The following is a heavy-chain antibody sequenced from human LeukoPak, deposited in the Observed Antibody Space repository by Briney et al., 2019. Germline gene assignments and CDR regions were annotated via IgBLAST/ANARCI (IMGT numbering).Heavy chain of an antibody. J-gene: IGHJ1*01. CDR1: GGSISSSSYY. CDR2: FYYSGST. Sequence: PSETLSLTCTVSGGSISSSSYYWGWIRQPPGKGLEWIGSFYYSGSTYYNPSLKSRATISVDTSKNQFSLRLSSVTAADTAVYYCARRVRSTEYFQHWGQGTLVTVSS. D-gene: IGHD1-1*01. CDR3: ARRVRSTEYFQH. V-gene: IGHV4-39*01.